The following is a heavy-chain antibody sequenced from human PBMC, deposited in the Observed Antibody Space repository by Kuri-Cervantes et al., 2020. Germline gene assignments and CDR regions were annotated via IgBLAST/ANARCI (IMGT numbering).Heavy chain of an antibody. V-gene: IGHV3-7*05. D-gene: IGHD2-21*01. CDR2: IKEDGNKR. CDR1: GFIFSYSW. J-gene: IGHJ6*03. CDR3: AIKVAHYYYYMDV. Sequence: GESLKISCAASGFIFSYSWMSWVRQAPGKGLEWVANIKEDGNKRYYVDSEKGRFPISRDNAKNSLSLQMSRLRVDDTAVYYCAIKVAHYYYYMDVWGKGTTVTVSS.